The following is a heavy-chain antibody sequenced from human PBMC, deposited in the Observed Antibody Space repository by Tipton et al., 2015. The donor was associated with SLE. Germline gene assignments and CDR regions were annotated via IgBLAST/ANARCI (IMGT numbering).Heavy chain of an antibody. CDR3: ARVRGYSYGRGWYESSARRPDWFDP. Sequence: GLVKPSETLSLTCAVYGGSFSDYYWSWIRQPPGKGLEWIGEINHSGSTNYNPSLKSRVTVSVDTSKNQFSLKVSSVTAADTAVYYCARVRGYSYGRGWYESSARRPDWFDPWGQGTLVTVSS. V-gene: IGHV4-34*01. CDR1: GGSFSDYY. J-gene: IGHJ5*02. D-gene: IGHD5-18*01. CDR2: INHSGST.